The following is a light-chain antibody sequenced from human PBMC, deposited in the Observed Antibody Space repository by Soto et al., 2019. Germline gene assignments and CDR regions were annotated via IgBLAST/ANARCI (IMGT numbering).Light chain of an antibody. Sequence: EIVLTQSPGTLSLSPGERATLSCRASQTISSRLAWYQHKPGQAPRLLIYGASNRAPGIPARFSGSGSGTDFNLTITSLEPEDFAVYYCHQRGHLPIFTFGPGTKVDVK. CDR1: QTISSR. V-gene: IGKV3-11*01. CDR3: HQRGHLPIFT. J-gene: IGKJ3*01. CDR2: GAS.